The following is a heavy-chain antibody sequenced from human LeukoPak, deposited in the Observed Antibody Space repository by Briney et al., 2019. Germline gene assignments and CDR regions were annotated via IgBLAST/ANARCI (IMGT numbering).Heavy chain of an antibody. J-gene: IGHJ4*02. Sequence: VASVKVSCKASGYTFTGYYIHWVRQAPGQGLERMGWINPSSGGTNYAQKFQGRVTMIRDTSISTAYMELSSLRSEDTAVYYCARNYDFWSGYSHYFDYWGQGTLVTVSS. CDR1: GYTFTGYY. V-gene: IGHV1-2*02. CDR3: ARNYDFWSGYSHYFDY. CDR2: INPSSGGT. D-gene: IGHD3-3*01.